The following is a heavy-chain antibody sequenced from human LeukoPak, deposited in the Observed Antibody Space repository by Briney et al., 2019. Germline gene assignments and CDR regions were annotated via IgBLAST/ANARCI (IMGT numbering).Heavy chain of an antibody. CDR1: GGSISSYY. CDR2: IYYSGST. V-gene: IGHV4-59*12. Sequence: SETLSLTCTVSGGSISSYYWSWIRQPPGKGLEWIVYIYYSGSTNYNPSLKSRVTISVDTSKNQFSLKLSSVTAADTAVYYCARGNGWYGDYYFDYWGQGTLVTVSS. J-gene: IGHJ4*02. CDR3: ARGNGWYGDYYFDY. D-gene: IGHD6-19*01.